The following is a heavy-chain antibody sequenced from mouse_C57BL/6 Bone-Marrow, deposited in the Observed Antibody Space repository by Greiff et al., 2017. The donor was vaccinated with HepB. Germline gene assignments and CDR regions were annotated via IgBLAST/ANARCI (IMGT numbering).Heavy chain of an antibody. J-gene: IGHJ2*01. CDR1: GFTFTDYY. V-gene: IGHV7-3*01. CDR2: IRNKANGYTT. D-gene: IGHD2-10*02. CDR3: ARSIFDY. Sequence: EVKLMESGGGLVQPGGSLSLSCAASGFTFTDYYMSWVRQPPGKALEWLGFIRNKANGYTTEYSASVKDRFTISRDNSQSILYLQMNALRAEDSATYTCARSIFDYWGQGTTLTVSS.